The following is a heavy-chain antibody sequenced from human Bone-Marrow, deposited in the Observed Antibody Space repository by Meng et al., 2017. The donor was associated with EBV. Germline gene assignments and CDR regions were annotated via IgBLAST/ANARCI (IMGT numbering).Heavy chain of an antibody. Sequence: GEPVHTGVWAKKPGSPVKVSSKGSGDTFSNYTFPLGRQAPGQVLEWREVINPLFGTTDYAQNFQGRVTITADEVTSTVYMELASLRSDDTAVYFCARGDVVVEAATPPDRWGQGTLVTVSS. V-gene: IGHV1-69*01. D-gene: IGHD2-15*01. CDR3: ARGDVVVEAATPPDR. CDR1: GDTFSNYT. J-gene: IGHJ5*02. CDR2: INPLFGTT.